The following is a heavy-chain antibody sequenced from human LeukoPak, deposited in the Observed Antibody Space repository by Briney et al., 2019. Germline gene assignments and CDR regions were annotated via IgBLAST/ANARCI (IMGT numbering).Heavy chain of an antibody. V-gene: IGHV3-23*01. Sequence: PGGSLRLSCATSGFTFSSYAMTWVRQAPGKGLEWVSAISASGGKTKYADSVKGRFTISRDNSKNTLYLQMNSLRAEDTAVYYCAKDPSVVVVAARTHFDYWGQGTLVTVSS. CDR1: GFTFSSYA. CDR3: AKDPSVVVVAARTHFDY. J-gene: IGHJ4*02. D-gene: IGHD2-15*01. CDR2: ISASGGKT.